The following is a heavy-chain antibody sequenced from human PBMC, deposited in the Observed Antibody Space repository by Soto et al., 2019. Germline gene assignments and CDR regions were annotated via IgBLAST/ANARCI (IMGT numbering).Heavy chain of an antibody. CDR3: ARGGNSESYYYYGMDV. D-gene: IGHD2-21*02. Sequence: SETLSLTCTVSGGSISSSSYYWGWIRQPPGKGLEWIGSIYYSGSTYYNPSLKSRVTISVDTPKNQFSLKLSSVTAADTAVYYCARGGNSESYYYYGMDVWGQGTKVTVSS. CDR1: GGSISSSSYY. CDR2: IYYSGST. J-gene: IGHJ6*02. V-gene: IGHV4-39*01.